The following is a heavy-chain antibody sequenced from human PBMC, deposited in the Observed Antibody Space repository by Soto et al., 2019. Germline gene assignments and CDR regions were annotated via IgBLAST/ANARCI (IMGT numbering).Heavy chain of an antibody. CDR3: ARGPYYYDSSGPDYGMDV. J-gene: IGHJ6*02. Sequence: ASVKVSCKASGYTFTSYAMHWVRQAPGQRLEWMGWINAGNGNTKYSQKFQGRVTITRDTSASTAYMELSSLRSEDTAVYYCARGPYYYDSSGPDYGMDVWGQGTTVTVSS. CDR2: INAGNGNT. D-gene: IGHD3-22*01. CDR1: GYTFTSYA. V-gene: IGHV1-3*01.